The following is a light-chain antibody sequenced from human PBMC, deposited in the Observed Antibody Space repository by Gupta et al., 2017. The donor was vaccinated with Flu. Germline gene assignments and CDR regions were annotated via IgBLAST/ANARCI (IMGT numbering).Light chain of an antibody. CDR3: CSVRSPSTHV. CDR1: SSDIGGYNY. J-gene: IGLJ1*01. V-gene: IGLV2-14*03. Sequence: QSALTQPASVSGSPGQSITISCTGTSSDIGGYNYVSWYQQQPGKAPKLMIYEVSKRPSGLSNRFSGSKSGNTASLTISGLQDEDEADYYCCSVRSPSTHVFGTGTKFTVL. CDR2: EVS.